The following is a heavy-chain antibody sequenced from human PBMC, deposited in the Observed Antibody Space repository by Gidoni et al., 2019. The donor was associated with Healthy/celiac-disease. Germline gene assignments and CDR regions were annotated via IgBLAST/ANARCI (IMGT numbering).Heavy chain of an antibody. Sequence: QVQLQESGPGLVKPSQTLSLTCTVSGGSISSGGYYWSWIRQHPGKGLEWIGYIYYSGSTYYNPSLKSRVTISVDTSKNQFSLKLSSVTAADTAVYYWARDRVDDYVWGSYRYIEESAFDIWGQGTMVTVSS. CDR3: ARDRVDDYVWGSYRYIEESAFDI. CDR2: IYYSGST. D-gene: IGHD3-16*02. J-gene: IGHJ3*02. V-gene: IGHV4-31*03. CDR1: GGSISSGGYY.